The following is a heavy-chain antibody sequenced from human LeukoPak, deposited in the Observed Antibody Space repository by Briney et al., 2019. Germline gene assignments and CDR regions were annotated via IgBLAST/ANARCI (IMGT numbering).Heavy chain of an antibody. CDR1: GYTFTGYY. D-gene: IGHD5-12*01. V-gene: IGHV1-2*02. CDR3: ARAPTSGYDQSGDY. CDR2: INPNSGGT. Sequence: GASVKVSCKASGYTFTGYYMHWVRQAPGQGLEWMGWINPNSGGTNYAQKFQGRVTMTRDTSISTAYMELSRLRSDDTAVYYCARAPTSGYDQSGDYWGQGTLVTVSS. J-gene: IGHJ4*02.